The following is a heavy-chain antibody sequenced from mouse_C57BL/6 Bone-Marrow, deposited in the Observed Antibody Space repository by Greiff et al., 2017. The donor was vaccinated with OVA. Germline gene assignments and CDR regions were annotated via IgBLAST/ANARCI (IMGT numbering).Heavy chain of an antibody. CDR2: INPDSSTI. V-gene: IGHV4-1*01. Sequence: EVKVEESGGGLVQPGGSLKLSCAASGIDFSRYWMSWVRRAPGKGLEWIGEINPDSSTINYAPSLKDKFIISRDNAKNTLYLQMSKVRSEDTALDDCASLDYGSSWYFDVWGTGTTVTVSS. CDR1: GIDFSRYW. D-gene: IGHD1-1*01. J-gene: IGHJ1*03. CDR3: ASLDYGSSWYFDV.